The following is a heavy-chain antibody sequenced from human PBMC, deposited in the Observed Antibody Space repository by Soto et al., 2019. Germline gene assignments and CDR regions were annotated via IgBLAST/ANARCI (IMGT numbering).Heavy chain of an antibody. Sequence: EVHLVESGGTLVQPGESLRLSCAASGFTISSYWMSWVRQAPGKGLEWVANIKQYGSERYYMGSVNGRFTISRDNAKNSLYLQMSSLTFEDKAVDYCARLDNGYDFGGQGTLVTISS. J-gene: IGHJ4*02. CDR1: GFTISSYW. D-gene: IGHD5-12*01. CDR3: ARLDNGYDF. V-gene: IGHV3-7*01. CDR2: IKQYGSER.